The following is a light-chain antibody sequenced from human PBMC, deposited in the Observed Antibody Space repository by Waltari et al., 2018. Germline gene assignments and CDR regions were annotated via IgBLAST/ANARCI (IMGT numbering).Light chain of an antibody. J-gene: IGLJ2*01. V-gene: IGLV1-40*01. CDR1: SSNIGANYD. CDR2: GDI. Sequence: QSVLTQPPSLSGAPGQRVTISCTGSSSNIGANYDVHWYQHLPGTAPKLLIYGDITRPSGVPDRFSGSKSGTSASLAITGLRAEDEADYYCQSYDSSLSGVVFGGGTKLTVL. CDR3: QSYDSSLSGVV.